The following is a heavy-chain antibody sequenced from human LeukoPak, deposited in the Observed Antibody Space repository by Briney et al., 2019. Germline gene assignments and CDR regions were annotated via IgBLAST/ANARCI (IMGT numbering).Heavy chain of an antibody. J-gene: IGHJ2*01. V-gene: IGHV1-8*01. CDR3: ATNPFELLGGGSYWYFDL. CDR2: MNPNSGNT. Sequence: GASVKVSCKASGYTFTSYDINWVRQASGQGLEWMGWMNPNSGNTGYAQKFQGRVTMTRNTSISTAYMELSRLRSEDTAVYYCATNPFELLGGGSYWYFDLWGRGTLVTVSS. CDR1: GYTFTSYD. D-gene: IGHD1-7*01.